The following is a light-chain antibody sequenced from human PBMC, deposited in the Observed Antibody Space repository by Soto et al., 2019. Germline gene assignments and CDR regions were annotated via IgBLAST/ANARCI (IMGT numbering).Light chain of an antibody. V-gene: IGLV2-23*01. Sequence: QAAVTQPASVSGSPGQSITISCTGTSSDVGTYNLVSWYQQHPGKAPKLMIYESSKRPSGVSNRFSASKSGNTASLTISGLQAEDEADYFCCSYAGSTTWVFGGGTKLTVL. J-gene: IGLJ3*02. CDR1: SSDVGTYNL. CDR2: ESS. CDR3: CSYAGSTTWV.